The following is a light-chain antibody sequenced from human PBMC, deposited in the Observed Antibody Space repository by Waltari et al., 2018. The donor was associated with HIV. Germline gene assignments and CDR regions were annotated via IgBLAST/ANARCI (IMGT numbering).Light chain of an antibody. V-gene: IGLV2-14*01. Sequence: QSALTQPASVSGSPGQSITVSCSGPTTNGRESQHASWSQHHPGKAPKLIIYEVSRRPSGVSNRFSGSKSGNTASLTISGLLPDDEAEYFCTSYVSSSTPEFGGGTKLTVL. J-gene: IGLJ3*02. CDR3: TSYVSSSTPE. CDR2: EVS. CDR1: TTNGRESQH.